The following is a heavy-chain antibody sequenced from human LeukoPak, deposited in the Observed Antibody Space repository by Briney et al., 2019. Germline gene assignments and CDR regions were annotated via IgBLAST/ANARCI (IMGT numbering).Heavy chain of an antibody. Sequence: SETLSLTCAVYGGSFSGYYWSWIRQPPGKGLEWIGEINHSGSTNYNPSLKSRVTISVDKSKNQFSLKLSSVTAADTAVYYCARIAVAGQHWYFDLWGRGTLVTVSS. CDR1: GGSFSGYY. CDR3: ARIAVAGQHWYFDL. V-gene: IGHV4-34*01. D-gene: IGHD6-19*01. CDR2: INHSGST. J-gene: IGHJ2*01.